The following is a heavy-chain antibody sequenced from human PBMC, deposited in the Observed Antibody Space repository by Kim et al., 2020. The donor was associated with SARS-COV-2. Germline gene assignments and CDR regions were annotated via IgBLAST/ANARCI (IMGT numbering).Heavy chain of an antibody. CDR1: GFTFSSYT. J-gene: IGHJ4*02. D-gene: IGHD6-19*01. V-gene: IGHV3-21*01. Sequence: GGSLRLSCAASGFTFSSYTMNWVRQAPGKGLEWVSSISSSSSYIYYADSVKGRFTISRDNAKNSLYLQMNSLRAEDTAVYYCARVLSSGWSYFDYWGQGTLGPVSS. CDR3: ARVLSSGWSYFDY. CDR2: ISSSSSYI.